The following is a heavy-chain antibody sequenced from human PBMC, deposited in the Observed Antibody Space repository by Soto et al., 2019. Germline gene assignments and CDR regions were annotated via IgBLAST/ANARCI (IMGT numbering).Heavy chain of an antibody. CDR1: GGSISSYY. Sequence: TSETLSLTCTVSGGSISSYYWSWIRQPPGKGLEWIGYIYYSGSTNYNPSLKSRVTISVDTSKNQFSLRLSSVTAADTAVYYCARALGTYYYYYGMDVWGQGTTVTVSS. V-gene: IGHV4-59*01. CDR3: ARALGTYYYYYGMDV. J-gene: IGHJ6*02. CDR2: IYYSGST.